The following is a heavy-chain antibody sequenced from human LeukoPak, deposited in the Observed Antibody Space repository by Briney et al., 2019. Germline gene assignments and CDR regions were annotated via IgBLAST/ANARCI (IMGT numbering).Heavy chain of an antibody. V-gene: IGHV4-4*07. Sequence: SETLSLTCTVSGGSIGDYYWSWVRQPAGKRLEWIGRIYTSGSTNYNPSLKSRVTMSLDTSKNQFSLKLSSVTAADTAVYYCARAYYDGSGPWSFDYWGQGTLVTVSS. CDR3: ARAYYDGSGPWSFDY. CDR2: IYTSGST. D-gene: IGHD3-22*01. J-gene: IGHJ4*02. CDR1: GGSIGDYY.